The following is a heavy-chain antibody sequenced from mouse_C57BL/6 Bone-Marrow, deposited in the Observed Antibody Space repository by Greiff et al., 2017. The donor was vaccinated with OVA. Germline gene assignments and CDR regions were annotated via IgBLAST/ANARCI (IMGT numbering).Heavy chain of an antibody. D-gene: IGHD2-3*01. CDR2: INPSNGGT. CDR3: ARSKGYDDWYFDV. V-gene: IGHV1-53*01. Sequence: QVQLQQPGAELVKPGASVKVSCKASGYTFTSYWMHWVKQRPGQGLEWIGNINPSNGGTNYNEKFKSKATLTVDKSSSTAYMQLSSLTSEDSAVYYCARSKGYDDWYFDVWGTGTTVTVSS. J-gene: IGHJ1*03. CDR1: GYTFTSYW.